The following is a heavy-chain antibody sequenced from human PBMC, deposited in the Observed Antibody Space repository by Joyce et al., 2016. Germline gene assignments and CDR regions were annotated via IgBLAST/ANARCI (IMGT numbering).Heavy chain of an antibody. CDR3: ARQRQQLDY. J-gene: IGHJ4*02. V-gene: IGHV4-39*01. CDR2: IYYSGTT. D-gene: IGHD6-13*01. CDR1: VGSIGGTSYY. Sequence: QLQLQESGPGLVKPSETLSLTCTVSVGSIGGTSYYWVWVRQPPGKGLEWIGNIYYSGTTYYNPSLNSRVTISVDTAKNQFSLKLSSVTAADTAVYYCARQRQQLDYWGQGTLVTVSS.